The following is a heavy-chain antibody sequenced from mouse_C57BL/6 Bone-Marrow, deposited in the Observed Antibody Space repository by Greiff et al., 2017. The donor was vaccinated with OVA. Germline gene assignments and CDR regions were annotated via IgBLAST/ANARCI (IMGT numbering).Heavy chain of an antibody. CDR2: ISYSGST. D-gene: IGHD1-1*01. J-gene: IGHJ2*01. CDR3: ARQAYYYGSSPYYFDY. CDR1: GYSITSDY. Sequence: VQLQQSGPGLAKPSQTLSLTCSVTGYSITSDYWNWIRKFPGNKLEYMGYISYSGSTYYNPSLKSRISITRDTSKNQYYLQLNSVTTEDTATYYCARQAYYYGSSPYYFDYWGQGTTLTVSS. V-gene: IGHV3-8*01.